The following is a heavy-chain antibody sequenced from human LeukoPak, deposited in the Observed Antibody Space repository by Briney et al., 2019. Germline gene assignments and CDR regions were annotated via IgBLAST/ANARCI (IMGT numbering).Heavy chain of an antibody. CDR3: ARDSQFYDSGTYWGYYFDY. CDR1: GLTLSRYS. D-gene: IGHD3-10*01. CDR2: ISSSSSNV. Sequence: GGSLRLSCAASGLTLSRYSMNWVRQAPGKGLEWVSYISSSSSNVNYAESVKGRFTISRDNAKNSLYLQMNSLRAEDTAVYYCARDSQFYDSGTYWGYYFDYWGQGTLVTVSS. V-gene: IGHV3-48*01. J-gene: IGHJ4*02.